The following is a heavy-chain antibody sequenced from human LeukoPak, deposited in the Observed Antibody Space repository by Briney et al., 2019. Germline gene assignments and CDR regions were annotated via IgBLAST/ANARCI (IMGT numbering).Heavy chain of an antibody. Sequence: GGSLRLSCAASGFTFSSYSMNWVRQAPGKGPEWVANIRQDESERYFADSVKGRFTISRDNAKKSVYLHMSSLRAEDTALYCARLSAYYYGSYFYYYMDVWGKGTTVTVSS. V-gene: IGHV3-7*01. J-gene: IGHJ6*03. CDR2: IRQDESER. CDR3: ARLSAYYYGSYFYYYMDV. D-gene: IGHD3-10*01. CDR1: GFTFSSYS.